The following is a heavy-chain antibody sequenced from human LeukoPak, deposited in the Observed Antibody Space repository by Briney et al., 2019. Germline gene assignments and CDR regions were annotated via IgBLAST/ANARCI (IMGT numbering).Heavy chain of an antibody. CDR2: INHSGST. D-gene: IGHD2-2*01. CDR3: ARGFVVVPAAMLGRFDY. V-gene: IGHV4-34*01. CDR1: GGSFSGYY. J-gene: IGHJ4*02. Sequence: PSETLSLTCAVYGGSFSGYYWSWIRQPPGKGLEWIGEINHSGSTSYNPSLKSRVTISVDTSKNQFSLKLSSVTAADTAVYYCARGFVVVPAAMLGRFDYWGQGTLVTASS.